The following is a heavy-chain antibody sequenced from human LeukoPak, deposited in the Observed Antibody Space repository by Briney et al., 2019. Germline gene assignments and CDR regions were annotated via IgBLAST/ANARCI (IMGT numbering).Heavy chain of an antibody. CDR3: ARGSSSSEYFQH. J-gene: IGHJ1*01. CDR2: INTDGSST. Sequence: GGSLRLSCAASGFTFSSYWVHWVRQAPGKGLVWVSRINTDGSSTSYADSVKGRFTISRDNAKNTLYLQMNSLRAEDTAVYYCARGSSSSEYFQHWGQGTLVTVSS. D-gene: IGHD6-6*01. V-gene: IGHV3-74*01. CDR1: GFTFSSYW.